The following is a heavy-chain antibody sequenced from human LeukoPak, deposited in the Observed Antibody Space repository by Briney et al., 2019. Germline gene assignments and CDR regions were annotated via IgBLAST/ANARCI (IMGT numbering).Heavy chain of an antibody. J-gene: IGHJ4*02. Sequence: SETLSLTCTVSGGSISSSSYYWGWIRQPPGKGLEWIGEMYLNGTTHSNPSVKSRVTISIDKSKNQFFLNLSSVTAADTAVYYCAGLVGRYSSGLYYYYFDYWGQGTLVTVSS. CDR3: AGLVGRYSSGLYYYYFDY. CDR1: GGSISSSSYY. V-gene: IGHV4-39*07. D-gene: IGHD3-22*01. CDR2: MYLNGTT.